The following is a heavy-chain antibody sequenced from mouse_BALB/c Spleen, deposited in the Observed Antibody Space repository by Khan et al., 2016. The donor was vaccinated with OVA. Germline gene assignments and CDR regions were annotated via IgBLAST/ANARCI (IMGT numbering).Heavy chain of an antibody. D-gene: IGHD2-3*01. V-gene: IGHV14-3*02. CDR2: IAPANGNT. CDR3: ARPSYDPRDFEV. Sequence: VHVKQSGAELVKPGASVKLSCTASGFNIKDTYLHWVKQRPEQGLEWIGRIAPANGNTQYDPKFQGKATITADTSSNTSYLQLNSLTSEDTAVXYCARPSYDPRDFEVWGAGTTVTVSS. CDR1: GFNIKDTY. J-gene: IGHJ1*01.